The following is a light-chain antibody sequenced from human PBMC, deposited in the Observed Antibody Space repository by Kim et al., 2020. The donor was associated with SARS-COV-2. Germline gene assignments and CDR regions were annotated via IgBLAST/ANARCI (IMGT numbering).Light chain of an antibody. CDR2: GAS. J-gene: IGKJ4*01. CDR1: QSVSSSY. CDR3: QQYGSSPLT. Sequence: SPGERATRSCRASQSVSSSYLAWYQQKPGQAPRLLIYGASSRATGIPDRFSGSGSGTDFILTISRLEPEDFAVYYCQQYGSSPLTFGGGTKVDIK. V-gene: IGKV3-20*01.